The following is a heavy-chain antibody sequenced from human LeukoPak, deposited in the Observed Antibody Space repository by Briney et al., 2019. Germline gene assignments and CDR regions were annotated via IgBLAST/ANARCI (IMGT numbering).Heavy chain of an antibody. CDR3: ARGRGVREIQY. Sequence: SVKVSCKASGGTFSSYAISWVRQAPGQGLEWMGRIIPILGIANYAQKFQGRVTITADKSTSTAYMELSSLRSEDTAVYYCARGRGVREIQYWGQGTLVTVSS. CDR1: GGTFSSYA. CDR2: IIPILGIA. J-gene: IGHJ4*02. D-gene: IGHD3-10*01. V-gene: IGHV1-69*04.